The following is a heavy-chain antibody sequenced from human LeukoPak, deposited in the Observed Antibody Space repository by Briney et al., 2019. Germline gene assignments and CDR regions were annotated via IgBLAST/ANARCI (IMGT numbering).Heavy chain of an antibody. J-gene: IGHJ4*02. CDR1: GFTFSSYA. Sequence: GGSLRLSCAASGFTFSSYAMSWVRQAPGKGLEWVSAISGSGGSTYYADSVKGRFTISRDNSKNTLYLQMNSLRAEDTAVYYCAKVTRITMIVVVITTSVYFDYWGQGTLVTVSS. V-gene: IGHV3-23*01. D-gene: IGHD3-22*01. CDR2: ISGSGGST. CDR3: AKVTRITMIVVVITTSVYFDY.